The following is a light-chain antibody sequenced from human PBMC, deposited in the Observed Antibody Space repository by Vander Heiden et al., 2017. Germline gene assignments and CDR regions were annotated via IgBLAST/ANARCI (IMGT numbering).Light chain of an antibody. V-gene: IGKV1-39*01. Sequence: DIQMTQSASSLSASLGARVTITCRASQSISSYLNSYQQKPGKAPKLLNYAATSLQGGAPSRFSGSGSTTDITLTISSLQAEDFATYCCQQSYSTPFTFGPGTKVDIK. J-gene: IGKJ3*01. CDR3: QQSYSTPFT. CDR1: QSISSY. CDR2: AAT.